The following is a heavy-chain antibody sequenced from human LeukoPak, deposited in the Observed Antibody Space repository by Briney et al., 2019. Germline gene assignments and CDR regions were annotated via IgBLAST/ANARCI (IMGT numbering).Heavy chain of an antibody. V-gene: IGHV3-30*04. Sequence: PGGSLRLSCAASGFTFSNYAMHWVRQAPGTGLEWVAVISYDGSNKYYADSVRGRFTISRDNSNNALYLQMNSLRVEDTAVCYCARERLFGSGSYYNVPAYWGQGTLVTASS. CDR1: GFTFSNYA. J-gene: IGHJ4*02. D-gene: IGHD3-10*01. CDR3: ARERLFGSGSYYNVPAY. CDR2: ISYDGSNK.